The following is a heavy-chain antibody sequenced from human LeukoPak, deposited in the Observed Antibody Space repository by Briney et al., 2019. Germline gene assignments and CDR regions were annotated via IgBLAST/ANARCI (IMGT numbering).Heavy chain of an antibody. CDR2: ISSDGSKK. CDR3: ARAGVDYYGSGSHFDY. V-gene: IGHV3-30-3*01. CDR1: GFTFITYA. Sequence: GGSLRLSCAASGFTFITYAMHWVRQAPGKGLEWVAVISSDGSKKYYADSVKGRFTISRDNAKNSLYLQMNSLRAEDTAVYYCARAGVDYYGSGSHFDYWGQGTLVTVSS. J-gene: IGHJ4*02. D-gene: IGHD3-10*01.